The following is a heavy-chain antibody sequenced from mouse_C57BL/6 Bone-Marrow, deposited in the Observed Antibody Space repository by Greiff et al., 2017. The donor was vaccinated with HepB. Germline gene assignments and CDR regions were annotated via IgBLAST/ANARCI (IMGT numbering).Heavy chain of an antibody. CDR1: GYTFTSYW. V-gene: IGHV1-74*01. J-gene: IGHJ2*01. CDR3: AVRSTMVTSYCDY. CDR2: IHPSDSDT. Sequence: VQLQQPGAELVKPGASVKVSCKASGYTFTSYWMHWVKQRPGQGLEWIGRIHPSDSDTNYNQKFKGKATLTVDKSSSTAYMQLSSLTSEDAAVYYCAVRSTMVTSYCDYWGQGTTLTVSS. D-gene: IGHD2-2*01.